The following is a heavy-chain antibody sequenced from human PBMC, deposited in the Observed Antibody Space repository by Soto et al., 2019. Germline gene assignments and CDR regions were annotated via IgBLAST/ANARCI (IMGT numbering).Heavy chain of an antibody. CDR3: ARAANCSSSTGCYSQWFAP. Sequence: ASVKVSCKASGYAFNKYLMHWVRQAPGQRLEWMGWINTDNGNTRYSQKFQDRVTIARDTSASAVYMELSSLRSDDTAVYYCARAANCSSSTGCYSQWFAPWGQGTQVTV. CDR1: GYAFNKYL. CDR2: INTDNGNT. J-gene: IGHJ5*02. D-gene: IGHD2-2*01. V-gene: IGHV1-3*04.